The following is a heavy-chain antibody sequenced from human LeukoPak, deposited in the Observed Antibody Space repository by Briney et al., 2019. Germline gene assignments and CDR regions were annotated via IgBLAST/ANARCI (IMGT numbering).Heavy chain of an antibody. Sequence: SETLSLTCTVSGDSISSGDFYWSWIRQPAGKGLEWIGRIYTSGSTSYSPSLKSRVTISADTSQNQFSLKLSSVTAADTAVYYCASRKLGNDYWGQGTLVTVSS. J-gene: IGHJ4*02. CDR1: GDSISSGDFY. CDR2: IYTSGST. V-gene: IGHV4-61*02. CDR3: ASRKLGNDY. D-gene: IGHD7-27*01.